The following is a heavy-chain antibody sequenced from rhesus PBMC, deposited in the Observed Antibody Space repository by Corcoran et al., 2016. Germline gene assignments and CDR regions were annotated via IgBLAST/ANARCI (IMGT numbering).Heavy chain of an antibody. V-gene: IGHV4-122*02. J-gene: IGHJ4*01. Sequence: QVQLQESGPGLVKPSETLSLTCAVPGGSISSGDYYWSWNRTHPGKGLEWIGYITYSWSTSYNPSLKSRVTISRDTSKIQFSLKLSSVTAADTAVYYCARDTAGTDYWGQGVLVTVSS. CDR2: ITYSWST. CDR1: GGSISSGDYY. D-gene: IGHD5-24*01. CDR3: ARDTAGTDY.